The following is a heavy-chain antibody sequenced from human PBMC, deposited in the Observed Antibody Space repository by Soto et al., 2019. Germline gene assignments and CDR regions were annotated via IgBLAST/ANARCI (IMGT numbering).Heavy chain of an antibody. CDR1: GFTLSYYW. CDR2: IKEDGSEK. Sequence: EVQLMESGGGLVQPGGSLRLSCAASGFTLSYYWMSGVRQAPGKGREWVANIKEDGSEKYYVDSVKGRFTISSDNAQNSLFLQMNGLRDEDTAFYYCARDCSGGSCQYWGQGTLVTVSS. J-gene: IGHJ4*02. D-gene: IGHD2-15*01. CDR3: ARDCSGGSCQY. V-gene: IGHV3-7*01.